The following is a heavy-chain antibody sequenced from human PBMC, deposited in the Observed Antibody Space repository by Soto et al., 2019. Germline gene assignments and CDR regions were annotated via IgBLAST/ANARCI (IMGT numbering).Heavy chain of an antibody. V-gene: IGHV1-8*01. D-gene: IGHD3-10*01. Sequence: ASVKVSCKASGYTFTSYDINWVRQATGQGLEWMGWMNPNSGNTGYAQKFQGRVTMTRNTSISTAYMELSSLRSEDTAVYYCARGLIPYGSGSYYLYYYYYGMDVWGQGTTVTVPS. CDR2: MNPNSGNT. CDR3: ARGLIPYGSGSYYLYYYYYGMDV. J-gene: IGHJ6*02. CDR1: GYTFTSYD.